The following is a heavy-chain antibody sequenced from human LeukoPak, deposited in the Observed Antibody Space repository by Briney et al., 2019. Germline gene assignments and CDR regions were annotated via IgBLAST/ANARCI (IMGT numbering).Heavy chain of an antibody. J-gene: IGHJ6*03. D-gene: IGHD3-22*01. CDR2: ISTSGTTT. CDR3: ARVKNGFDGNGYPYYYYYMDV. CDR1: GFTFSDYY. V-gene: IGHV3-11*04. Sequence: GGSLRLSCAASGFTFSDYYMSWIRQAPGKGLEWVSYISTSGTTTYYGDSVKGRFTISRDNAKNSLYLQMNNLRAEDTAVYYCARVKNGFDGNGYPYYYYYMDVWGRGTTVTVFS.